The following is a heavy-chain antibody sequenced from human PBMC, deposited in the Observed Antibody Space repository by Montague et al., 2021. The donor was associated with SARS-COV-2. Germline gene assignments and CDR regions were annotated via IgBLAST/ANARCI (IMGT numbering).Heavy chain of an antibody. CDR3: ASVIWFGELFSPEYGMGV. Sequence: SETLSLTCAVYGGSFSGYYWSWIRQPPGKGLEWIGEINHSGSTNYNPSLKSRVTISVDTSKNQFSLKLSSVTAADTAVYYCASVIWFGELFSPEYGMGVWGQGTTVTVSS. CDR2: INHSGST. J-gene: IGHJ6*02. D-gene: IGHD3-10*01. CDR1: GGSFSGYY. V-gene: IGHV4-34*01.